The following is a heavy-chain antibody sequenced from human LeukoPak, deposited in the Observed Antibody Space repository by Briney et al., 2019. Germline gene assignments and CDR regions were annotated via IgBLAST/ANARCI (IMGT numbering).Heavy chain of an antibody. D-gene: IGHD3-10*01. CDR2: IIPIFGTA. CDR3: ARDLIGDYGSGSYSDY. CDR1: GGTFSSYA. Sequence: GASVKVSCKASGGTFSSYAISWVRQAPGQGLEWMGGIIPIFGTANYAQKFQGRVTITTDESTSTAYMELSSLRSEDTAVYYCARDLIGDYGSGSYSDYWGQGTLVTVSS. V-gene: IGHV1-69*05. J-gene: IGHJ4*02.